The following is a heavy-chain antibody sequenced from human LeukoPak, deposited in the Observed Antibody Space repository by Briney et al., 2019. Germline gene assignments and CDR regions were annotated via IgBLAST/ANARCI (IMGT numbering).Heavy chain of an antibody. J-gene: IGHJ6*03. CDR2: ISISSNYI. CDR3: AKDRGYCSSTSCYGYMDV. CDR1: GFTFSRYS. V-gene: IGHV3-21*01. Sequence: GGSLRLSCAASGFTFSRYSMNWVRQAPGKGLEWVSSISISSNYIYYPDSLKGRFTISRDNAKNSLYLQMNSLRAEDTAVYYCAKDRGYCSSTSCYGYMDVWGKGTTVTISS. D-gene: IGHD2-2*01.